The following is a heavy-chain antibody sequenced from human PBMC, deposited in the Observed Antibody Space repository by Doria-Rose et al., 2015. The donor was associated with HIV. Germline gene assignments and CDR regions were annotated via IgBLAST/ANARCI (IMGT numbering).Heavy chain of an antibody. V-gene: IGHV2-26*01. CDR2: IFSDDER. J-gene: IGHJ4*02. Sequence: TLKESGPVLVKPTETLTLTCTVSGVSLSSPGMGVSWIRQPPGKALEWLANIFSDDERSYKTCLKSRLTISRGTSKSQVVLTMTDMDPVDTATYYCARIKSSGWYHKYYFDFWGQGTLVIVSA. CDR3: ARIKSSGWYHKYYFDF. D-gene: IGHD6-13*01. CDR1: GVSLSSPGMG.